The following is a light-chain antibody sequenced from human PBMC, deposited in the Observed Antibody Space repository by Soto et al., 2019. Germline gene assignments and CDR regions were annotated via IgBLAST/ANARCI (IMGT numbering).Light chain of an antibody. V-gene: IGKV1-39*01. CDR1: QSITTY. CDR2: TTS. CDR3: QQSYNVPFT. J-gene: IGKJ2*01. Sequence: DIQMTQSPASLSASVGDRDTITCRASQSITTYLNWYQQRPGKAPNLLIYTTSNLQTGVPSRFSGSGYGTDFTLTISSLQPEDFATYYCQQSYNVPFTFGQGTKLEIK.